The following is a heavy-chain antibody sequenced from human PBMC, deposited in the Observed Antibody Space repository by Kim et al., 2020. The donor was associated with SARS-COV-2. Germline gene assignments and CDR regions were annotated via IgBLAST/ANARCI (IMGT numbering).Heavy chain of an antibody. CDR3: ARSPGLSHLSPPTYYYGSGAPDY. Sequence: ASVKVSCKASGYTFTSYGISWVRQAPGQGLEWMGWISAYNGNTNYAQKLQGRVTMTTDTSTSTAYMELRSLRSDDTAVYYCARSPGLSHLSPPTYYYGSGAPDYWGQGTLVTVSS. CDR2: ISAYNGNT. V-gene: IGHV1-18*01. D-gene: IGHD3-10*01. CDR1: GYTFTSYG. J-gene: IGHJ4*02.